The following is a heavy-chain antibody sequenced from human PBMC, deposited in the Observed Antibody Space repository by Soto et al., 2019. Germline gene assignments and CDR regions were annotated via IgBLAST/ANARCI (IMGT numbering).Heavy chain of an antibody. J-gene: IGHJ6*03. D-gene: IGHD3-10*01. Sequence: ASVKVSCTASGYTFTIYDINWVRQATGQGLEWMGWMNPNSGNTGYAQKFQGRVTMTRNTSISTAYMELSSLRSEDTAVYYCARLPGELFYYYMDVWGKGTTVTVSS. CDR2: MNPNSGNT. CDR1: GYTFTIYD. V-gene: IGHV1-8*01. CDR3: ARLPGELFYYYMDV.